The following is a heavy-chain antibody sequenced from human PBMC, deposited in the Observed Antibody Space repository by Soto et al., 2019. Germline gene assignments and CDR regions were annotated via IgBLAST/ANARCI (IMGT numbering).Heavy chain of an antibody. V-gene: IGHV3-66*01. J-gene: IGHJ4*02. D-gene: IGHD2-2*01. Sequence: EVQLVESGGALVQPGGSLRLSCAASGFTVSISYMTWVRQVPGKGLEWGSIIYSDGNSYYADSVKGRFTISRDNSKNTMYLQMSSLRAEDTAVYYCAKRNYCPSTTCFDYWGQGTLVTVSS. CDR1: GFTVSISY. CDR2: IYSDGNS. CDR3: AKRNYCPSTTCFDY.